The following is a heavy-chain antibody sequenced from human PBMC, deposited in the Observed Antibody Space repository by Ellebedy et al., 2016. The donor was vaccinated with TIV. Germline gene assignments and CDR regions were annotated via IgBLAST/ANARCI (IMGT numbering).Heavy chain of an antibody. CDR1: GFTISSYS. CDR2: ISSSSSNI. J-gene: IGHJ6*02. Sequence: GESLKISCAASGFTISSYSITWVRPAPGKGLEWVSYISSSSSNIYYADSVKGRFTLSRDNAQNSLYLQMNSMREEDTAVYYCARCCSSGSCYYFYGMDVWGQGTTVTVSS. V-gene: IGHV3-48*02. D-gene: IGHD2-15*01. CDR3: ARCCSSGSCYYFYGMDV.